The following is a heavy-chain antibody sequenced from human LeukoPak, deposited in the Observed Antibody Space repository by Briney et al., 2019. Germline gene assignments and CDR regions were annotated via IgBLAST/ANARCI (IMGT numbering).Heavy chain of an antibody. V-gene: IGHV1-24*01. J-gene: IGHJ3*02. D-gene: IGHD3-3*01. Sequence: GASVKVPCKVSGYTLTELSMHWVRQAPGKGLEWMGGIDPEDGETIYAQKFQGRVTMTEDTSTDTAYMELSSLRSEDTAVYYCATPSLGTIFGVAGDAFDIWGQGTMVTVSS. CDR3: ATPSLGTIFGVAGDAFDI. CDR2: IDPEDGET. CDR1: GYTLTELS.